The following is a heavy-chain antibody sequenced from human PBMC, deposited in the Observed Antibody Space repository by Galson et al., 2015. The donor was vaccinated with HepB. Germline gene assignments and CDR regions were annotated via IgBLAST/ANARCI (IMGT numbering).Heavy chain of an antibody. D-gene: IGHD3-22*01. J-gene: IGHJ5*02. CDR1: GFTFSSYA. V-gene: IGHV3-23*01. CDR3: ARDARATRWYYDSSATWFDP. CDR2: ISGSGGST. Sequence: SLRLSCAASGFTFSSYAMSWVRQAPGKGLEWVSAISGSGGSTYYADSAKGRFTISRDNAKNTLYLQMNSLRAEDTAVYYCARDARATRWYYDSSATWFDPWGQGTLVTVSS.